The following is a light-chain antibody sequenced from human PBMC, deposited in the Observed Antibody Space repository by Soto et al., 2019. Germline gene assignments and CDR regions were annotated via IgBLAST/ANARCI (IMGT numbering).Light chain of an antibody. V-gene: IGLV2-14*03. J-gene: IGLJ2*01. CDR3: SSYTSSSTLV. CDR1: SSDVGGYNY. CDR2: DVS. Sequence: QSALTQPASVSGSPGQSITISCTGTSSDVGGYNYVAWYQQYPGRAPKLMIFDVSNRPSGVSSRFSGSKSGNTASLTISGLQAEDEADYYCSSYTSSSTLVFGGGTKLTFL.